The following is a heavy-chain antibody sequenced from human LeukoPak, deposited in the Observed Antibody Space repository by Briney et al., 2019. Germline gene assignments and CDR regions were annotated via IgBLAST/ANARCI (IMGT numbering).Heavy chain of an antibody. V-gene: IGHV3-23*01. CDR2: ISGSGGST. Sequence: GGSLRLSCAASGFTFSSYAMSWVRQAPGKGLEWVSAISGSGGSTYYADSVKGRFTTSRDNSKNTLYLQMNSLRAEDTAVYYCAKDSVVVAATILYYWGQGTLVTVSS. J-gene: IGHJ4*02. CDR3: AKDSVVVAATILYY. D-gene: IGHD2-15*01. CDR1: GFTFSSYA.